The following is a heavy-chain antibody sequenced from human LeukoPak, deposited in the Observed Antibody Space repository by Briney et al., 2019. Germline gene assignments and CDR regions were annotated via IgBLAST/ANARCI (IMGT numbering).Heavy chain of an antibody. CDR3: VKDGGWNDPYYFDY. J-gene: IGHJ4*02. CDR2: ISSNGGST. Sequence: GGSLRLSCSASGFTFSGYAMHWVRQAPGKGLEYVSAISSNGGSTYYADSVKGRFTISRDNSKNTLYLQMSSLRAEDTAVYYCVKDGGWNDPYYFDYWGQGTLVTVSS. D-gene: IGHD1-1*01. CDR1: GFTFSGYA. V-gene: IGHV3-64D*06.